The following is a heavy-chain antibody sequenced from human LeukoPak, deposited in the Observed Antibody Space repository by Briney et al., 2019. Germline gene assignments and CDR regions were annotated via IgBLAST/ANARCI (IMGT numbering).Heavy chain of an antibody. D-gene: IGHD5-18*01. J-gene: IGHJ4*02. CDR3: ARDKVPVGYGYGFDY. Sequence: GSLRLSCAASGFTFSSYSMNWVRQAPGKGLEWVSSISSSSSYIYYADSVKGRFTISRDNAKNSLYLQMNSLRAEDTAVYYCARDKVPVGYGYGFDYWGQGTLVTVSS. V-gene: IGHV3-21*01. CDR2: ISSSSSYI. CDR1: GFTFSSYS.